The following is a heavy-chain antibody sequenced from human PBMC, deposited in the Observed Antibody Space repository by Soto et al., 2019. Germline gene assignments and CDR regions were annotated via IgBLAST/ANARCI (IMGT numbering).Heavy chain of an antibody. V-gene: IGHV4-61*01. D-gene: IGHD2-2*02. CDR2: IYSSGST. J-gene: IGHJ6*02. Sequence: QVQLQESGPGLVKPSETLSLTCTVSGGSVRRYTHYWSWIRQPPVKRLEWIGFIYSSGSTNYNSSLKSRVTMSVDTSKNQFSLKLRSVIVADTAVYHCARFVRSCSGTTCYTRADVWGQGTTVTVSS. CDR3: ARFVRSCSGTTCYTRADV. CDR1: GGSVRRYTHY.